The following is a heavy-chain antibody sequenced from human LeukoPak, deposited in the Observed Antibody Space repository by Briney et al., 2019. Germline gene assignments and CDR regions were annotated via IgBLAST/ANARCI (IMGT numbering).Heavy chain of an antibody. Sequence: TSETLSVTCAVFGYSISSGYYWGWIRQPPGKGLEWIGSIFHSGSPYYNPSLKSRVTISVDPSKNQFSLKLTSVTAADTAVYYCARTIVVIPAGWFDPWGQGTLVTVSS. CDR2: IFHSGSP. V-gene: IGHV4-38-2*01. CDR3: ARTIVVIPAGWFDP. J-gene: IGHJ5*02. D-gene: IGHD2-2*01. CDR1: GYSISSGYY.